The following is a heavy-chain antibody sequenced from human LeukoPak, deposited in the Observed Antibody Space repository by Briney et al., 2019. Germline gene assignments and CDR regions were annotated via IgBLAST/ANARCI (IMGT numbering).Heavy chain of an antibody. CDR3: AIGIAAAGHFDY. Sequence: SETLSLTCTVSGGSINSYFWSWIRQPPGKGPEWIGYIYYGGSTNYNPSLKSRVTISVDTSKNQFSLKLSSVTAADTAVYYCAIGIAAAGHFDYWGQGTLVTVSS. V-gene: IGHV4-59*12. CDR1: GGSINSYF. CDR2: IYYGGST. D-gene: IGHD6-13*01. J-gene: IGHJ4*02.